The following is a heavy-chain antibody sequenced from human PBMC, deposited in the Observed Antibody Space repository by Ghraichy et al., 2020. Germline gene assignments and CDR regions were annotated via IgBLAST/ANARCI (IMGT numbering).Heavy chain of an antibody. CDR3: AKDMYSSSWDFDY. V-gene: IGHV3-9*01. D-gene: IGHD6-13*01. J-gene: IGHJ4*02. Sequence: GGSLRLSCAASGFTFDDYAMHWVRQAPGKGLEWVSGISWNSGSIGYADSVKGRFTISRDNAKNSLYLQMNSLRAEDTALYYCAKDMYSSSWDFDYWGQGTLVTVSS. CDR2: ISWNSGSI. CDR1: GFTFDDYA.